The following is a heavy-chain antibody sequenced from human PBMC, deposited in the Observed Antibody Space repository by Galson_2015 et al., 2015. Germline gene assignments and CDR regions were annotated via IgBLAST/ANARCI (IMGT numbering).Heavy chain of an antibody. CDR3: AKLAAGYSSSTTRYFQH. Sequence: LRLSCAASGFTFSNYGMSWVRQAPGKGLEWVSVISGGGATTYYADSVNGRFTISRDNSKNTLYLQMNSLTAEDTAVYYCAKLAAGYSSSTTRYFQHWGQGTLVTVSS. V-gene: IGHV3-23*01. CDR1: GFTFSNYG. J-gene: IGHJ1*01. D-gene: IGHD6-13*01. CDR2: ISGGGATT.